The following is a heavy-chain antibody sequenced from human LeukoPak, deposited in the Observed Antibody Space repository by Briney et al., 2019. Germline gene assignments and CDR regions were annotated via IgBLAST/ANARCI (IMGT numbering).Heavy chain of an antibody. CDR3: ARLDVDTAMANNWFDP. Sequence: GESLKISCKGSGYSFTSYWIGWVRQMPGKGLEWMGIIYPGDSDTRYSPSFQGQVTISANKSISTAYLQWSSLKASDTAMYYCARLDVDTAMANNWFDPWGQGTLVTVSS. V-gene: IGHV5-51*01. J-gene: IGHJ5*02. D-gene: IGHD5-18*01. CDR1: GYSFTSYW. CDR2: IYPGDSDT.